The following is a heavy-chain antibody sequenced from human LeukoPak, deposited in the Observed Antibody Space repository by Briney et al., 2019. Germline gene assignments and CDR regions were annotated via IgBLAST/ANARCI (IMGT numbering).Heavy chain of an antibody. CDR2: IYYSGST. J-gene: IGHJ6*02. Sequence: SETLSLTCTVSGGSISSYSWSWIRQSPGKGLEWIGYIYYSGSTNYNPSLKSRVTISVDTSKNPFSLKLSSVTAADTAVYHCARDHPAAYGMDVWGQGTTVTVSS. CDR1: GGSISSYS. V-gene: IGHV4-59*01. CDR3: ARDHPAAYGMDV.